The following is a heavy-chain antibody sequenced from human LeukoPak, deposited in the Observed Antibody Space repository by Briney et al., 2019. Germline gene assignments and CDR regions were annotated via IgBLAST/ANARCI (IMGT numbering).Heavy chain of an antibody. CDR2: VRYDGSDK. Sequence: GGSLRLSCAASGFTFSTYGMHWVRQAPGKGLEWVAFVRYDGSDKYYVDSVKGRFTISRDNSRNTLYLQMNGLRAEDTAVYYCAKGAGYGDLGYFYYMDVWGKGTTVTVSS. D-gene: IGHD4-17*01. CDR1: GFTFSTYG. V-gene: IGHV3-30*02. CDR3: AKGAGYGDLGYFYYMDV. J-gene: IGHJ6*03.